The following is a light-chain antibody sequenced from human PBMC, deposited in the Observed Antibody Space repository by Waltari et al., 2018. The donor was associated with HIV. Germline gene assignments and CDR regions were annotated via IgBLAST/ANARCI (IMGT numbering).Light chain of an antibody. CDR2: DVT. J-gene: IGLJ1*01. V-gene: IGLV2-11*01. CDR3: CSYAGNFIYV. Sequence: QSALTQPRPVSGSPGHSVTISCTGTSRDIGIYNYVPWYQQHPGKAPKLLISDVTRRPTGVPDRFSGSKSGNTASLTISGLQADDEADYYCCSYAGNFIYVFGTGTKVTVL. CDR1: SRDIGIYNY.